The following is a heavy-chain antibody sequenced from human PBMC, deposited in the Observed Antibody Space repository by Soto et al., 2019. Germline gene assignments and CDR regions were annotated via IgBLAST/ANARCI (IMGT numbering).Heavy chain of an antibody. J-gene: IGHJ5*02. CDR3: AREMGACSDSSCYPGPYDS. D-gene: IGHD3-16*01. CDR1: GFPFSDYY. V-gene: IGHV3-11*04. CDR2: ITSKSTTI. Sequence: GGSLRLSCATSGFPFSDYYMSWIRQAPGKGLEWVSYITSKSTTIKYADSVKGRFTVSRDNAKNSLYLQLNSLRDEDTAVYYCAREMGACSDSSCYPGPYDSWGQGTLVTVSS.